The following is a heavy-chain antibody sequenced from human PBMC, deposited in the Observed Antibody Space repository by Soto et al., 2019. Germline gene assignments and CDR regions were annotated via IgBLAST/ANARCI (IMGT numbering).Heavy chain of an antibody. CDR2: ISSSSSYI. J-gene: IGHJ4*02. V-gene: IGHV3-21*01. Sequence: GGSLRLSCAASGFTFSSYSMNWVRQAPGKGLEWVSSISSSSSYIYYADSVKGRFTISRDNAKNSLYLQMSSLRAEDTAVYYCAREMTTVTTSVHFWGQGTLVTVSS. CDR1: GFTFSSYS. D-gene: IGHD4-17*01. CDR3: AREMTTVTTSVHF.